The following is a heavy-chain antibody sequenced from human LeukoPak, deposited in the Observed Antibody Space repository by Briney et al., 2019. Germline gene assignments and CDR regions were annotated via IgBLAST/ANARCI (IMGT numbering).Heavy chain of an antibody. D-gene: IGHD6-13*01. Sequence: GGSLRLSCAASGFTLSSYGMHWVRQAPGKGLEWVAVISYDGSNKYYADSVKGRFTISRDNSKNTLYLQMNSLRAEDTAVYYCAKDKFLGYSSSWYGEGYFDYWGQGTLVTVSS. J-gene: IGHJ4*02. V-gene: IGHV3-30*18. CDR1: GFTLSSYG. CDR3: AKDKFLGYSSSWYGEGYFDY. CDR2: ISYDGSNK.